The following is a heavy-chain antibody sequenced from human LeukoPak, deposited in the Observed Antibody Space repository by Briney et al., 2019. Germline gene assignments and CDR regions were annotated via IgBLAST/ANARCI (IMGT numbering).Heavy chain of an antibody. D-gene: IGHD3-22*01. CDR2: IYYSGST. CDR1: GGSISSYY. J-gene: IGHJ4*02. Sequence: SETLSLTCTVSGGSISSYYWSWIRQPPGKGLEWIGYIYYSGSTYYNPSLKSRVTISVDTSKNQFSLKLSSVTAADTAVYYCARDEYYYDSSGYKSSKWGQGTLVTVSS. V-gene: IGHV4-59*12. CDR3: ARDEYYYDSSGYKSSK.